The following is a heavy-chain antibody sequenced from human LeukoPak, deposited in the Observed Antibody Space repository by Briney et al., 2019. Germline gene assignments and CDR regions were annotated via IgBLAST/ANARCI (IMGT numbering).Heavy chain of an antibody. CDR2: ISGDGVST. J-gene: IGHJ4*02. CDR3: ARESGKFDY. V-gene: IGHV3-43*02. CDR1: GLPIGDFA. Sequence: AGGSLRLSCVASGLPIGDFAMRWVRQAPGRGLEWVSLISGDGVSTFFADSVKGRFSISRDNSKNSLFLEMSSLRTEDTAMYYCARESGKFDYWGQGTLVAVSS.